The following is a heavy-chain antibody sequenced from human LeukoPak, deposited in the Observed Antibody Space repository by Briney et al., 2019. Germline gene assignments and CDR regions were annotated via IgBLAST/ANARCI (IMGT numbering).Heavy chain of an antibody. CDR2: IYTGTTT. CDR3: ARDRGHFDY. V-gene: IGHV3-53*01. Sequence: GGSLRLSCAVSGLSVSRNYISWVRQAPGKGLEWVSVIYTGTTTFYADSVKGRFTISRDNSRNTVYLELNSLRVDDTAVYYCARDRGHFDYWGPGTLVTVSS. CDR1: GLSVSRNY. D-gene: IGHD3-10*01. J-gene: IGHJ4*02.